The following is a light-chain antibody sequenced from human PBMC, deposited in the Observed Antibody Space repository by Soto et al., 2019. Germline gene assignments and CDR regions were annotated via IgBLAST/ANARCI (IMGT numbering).Light chain of an antibody. CDR2: GAS. CDR3: QQYKNWS. CDR1: QSVRSM. J-gene: IGKJ5*01. Sequence: IVMTQSPPTLSMSQGEGATLSCRASQSVRSMLAWSQQTPGQAPRLLIYGASTRATGIPARFSGSGSGTAFTLTIGSLEAEEFAVYYCQQYKNWSFGQGTRLEIK. V-gene: IGKV3-15*01.